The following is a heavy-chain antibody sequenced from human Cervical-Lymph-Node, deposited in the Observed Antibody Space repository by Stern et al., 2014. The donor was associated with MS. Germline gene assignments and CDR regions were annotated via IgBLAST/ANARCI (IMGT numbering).Heavy chain of an antibody. D-gene: IGHD6-13*01. Sequence: LQSGRSLRLSCAASGFTFSRYAMHWVRQAPGKGLQWVAVISYDGSKTYYADSVKGRFTISRDNAENRVYLQMNSLRADDTALYYCARAYHTLEQPMDQWGQGTQVIVSS. V-gene: IGHV3-30*04. CDR2: ISYDGSKT. CDR3: ARAYHTLEQPMDQ. J-gene: IGHJ4*02. CDR1: GFTFSRYA.